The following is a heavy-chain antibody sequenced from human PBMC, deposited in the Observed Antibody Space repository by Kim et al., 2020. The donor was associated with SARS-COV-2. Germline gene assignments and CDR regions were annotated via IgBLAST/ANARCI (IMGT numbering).Heavy chain of an antibody. CDR1: GFTFSDAW. V-gene: IGHV3-15*01. D-gene: IGHD1-26*01. J-gene: IGHJ6*02. CDR2: IKSKTDGGTT. CDR3: TQGSYSFGFNFYGLDV. Sequence: GGSLRLSCAASGFTFSDAWMSWVRQAPGKGLEWVGRIKSKTDGGTTDYAAPVKGRFTISRDDSKNKLYLQMNSLKSEDTAVYFCTQGSYSFGFNFYGLDVWGQGTTVTVSS.